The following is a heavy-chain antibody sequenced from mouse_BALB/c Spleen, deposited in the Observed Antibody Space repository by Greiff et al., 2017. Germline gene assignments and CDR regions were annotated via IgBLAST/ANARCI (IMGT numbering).Heavy chain of an antibody. D-gene: IGHD1-1*01. J-gene: IGHJ4*01. CDR1: GFTFSSYT. CDR3: TRDEDYYGSSQIGYAMDY. V-gene: IGHV5-6-4*01. Sequence: EVMLVESGGGLVKPGGSLKLSCAASGFTFSSYTMSWVRQTPEKRLEWVATISSGGSYTYYPDSVKGRFTISRDNAKNTLYLQMSSLKSEDTAMYYCTRDEDYYGSSQIGYAMDYWGQGTSVTVSS. CDR2: ISSGGSYT.